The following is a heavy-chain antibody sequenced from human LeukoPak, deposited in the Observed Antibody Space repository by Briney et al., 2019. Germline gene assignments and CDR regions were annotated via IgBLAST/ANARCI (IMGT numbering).Heavy chain of an antibody. V-gene: IGHV3-11*04. CDR2: ISGSGTDI. CDR1: GFTFSDPY. J-gene: IGHJ4*02. Sequence: PGGSLRLSCEAPGFTFSDPYMSWIRQAPGKGLECLSYISGSGTDINYADSVRGRFTISRDNAKNLLYLQMNDLRLEDTAVYYCARTARHLDYWGQGTLVTVSS. CDR3: ARTARHLDY. D-gene: IGHD5-18*01.